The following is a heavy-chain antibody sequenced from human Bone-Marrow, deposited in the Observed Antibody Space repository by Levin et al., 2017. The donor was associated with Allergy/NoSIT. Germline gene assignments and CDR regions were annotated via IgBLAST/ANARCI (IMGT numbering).Heavy chain of an antibody. D-gene: IGHD5-18*01. CDR1: GFTFSSYA. CDR2: ISGSGGST. CDR3: AKGGLSRIQLWLDYFDY. Sequence: PGESLKISCAASGFTFSSYAMSWVRQAPGKGLEWVSAISGSGGSTYYADSVKGRFTISRDNSKNTLYLQMNSLRAEDTAVYYCAKGGLSRIQLWLDYFDYWGQGTLVTVSS. V-gene: IGHV3-23*01. J-gene: IGHJ4*02.